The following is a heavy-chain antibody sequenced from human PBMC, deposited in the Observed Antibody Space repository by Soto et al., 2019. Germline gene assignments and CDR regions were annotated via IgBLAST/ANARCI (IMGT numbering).Heavy chain of an antibody. D-gene: IGHD3-22*01. CDR1: GFTFSSYA. CDR3: AKDEYYYSRSGYYIFDS. V-gene: IGHV3-23*01. Sequence: GESLKISCAASGFTFSSYAMSWVRQAPGKGLEWVSVISGSDDSTYYADSMKGRFTISRDNSKKTLYLQMNSLRPEDTALYYCAKDEYYYSRSGYYIFDSWGQGTLVTVSS. CDR2: ISGSDDST. J-gene: IGHJ4*02.